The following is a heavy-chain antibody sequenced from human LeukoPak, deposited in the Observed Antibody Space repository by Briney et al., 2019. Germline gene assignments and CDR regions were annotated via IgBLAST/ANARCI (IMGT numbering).Heavy chain of an antibody. CDR2: ISGSGGST. CDR1: GFTFSSYA. J-gene: IGHJ3*02. V-gene: IGHV3-23*01. D-gene: IGHD6-19*01. CDR3: ASRGYSSGSDAFEI. Sequence: GGSLRLSCAASGFTFSSYAMSWVRQAPGKGLEWVSAISGSGGSTYYADSVKGRFTISRDNSKNTLYVQMKCLSAEDTAMYYCASRGYSSGSDAFEIWGQGTMVTVSS.